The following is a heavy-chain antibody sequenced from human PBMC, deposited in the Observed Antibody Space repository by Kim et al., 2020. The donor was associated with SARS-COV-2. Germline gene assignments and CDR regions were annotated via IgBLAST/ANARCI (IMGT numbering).Heavy chain of an antibody. J-gene: IGHJ6*02. D-gene: IGHD4-17*01. CDR2: ISSSSSYI. V-gene: IGHV3-21*01. CDR1: GFTFSSYS. CDR3: ASGLPPTTVVNLYYYYYGMDV. Sequence: GGSLRLSCAASGFTFSSYSMNWVRQAPGKGLEWVSSISSSSSYIYYADSVKGRFTISRDNAKNSLYLQMNSLRAEDTAVYYCASGLPPTTVVNLYYYYYGMDVWGQGTTVTVSS.